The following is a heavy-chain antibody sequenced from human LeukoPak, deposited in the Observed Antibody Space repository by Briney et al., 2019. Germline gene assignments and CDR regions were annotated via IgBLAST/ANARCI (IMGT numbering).Heavy chain of an antibody. V-gene: IGHV3-23*01. Sequence: GGSLRLSCAASGFTFNNYAMSWVRQAPGRGLEWVSTISGNDASTYYADSVKGRFTISRDNSKNTLFLQMNSLRAEDTALYYCATSARTYLGSSLDYWGQGTLVTVSS. D-gene: IGHD2-15*01. CDR3: ATSARTYLGSSLDY. J-gene: IGHJ4*02. CDR2: ISGNDAST. CDR1: GFTFNNYA.